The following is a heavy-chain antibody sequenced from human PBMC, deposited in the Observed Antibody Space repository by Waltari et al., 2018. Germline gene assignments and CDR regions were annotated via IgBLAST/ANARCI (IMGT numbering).Heavy chain of an antibody. CDR2: IGGSGVST. Sequence: EVQLLESGGGLVQPGESLRLSCAASGFTFSSYAMSWVRQAPVKGLELVSAIGGSGVSTYYADSVTGRFTISRDNSKNTLYLQMNSLRAEDTSVYYFANGVYGDYLHYYYYGMDVWGQGTTVTVSS. CDR3: ANGVYGDYLHYYYYGMDV. V-gene: IGHV3-23*01. D-gene: IGHD4-17*01. CDR1: GFTFSSYA. J-gene: IGHJ6*02.